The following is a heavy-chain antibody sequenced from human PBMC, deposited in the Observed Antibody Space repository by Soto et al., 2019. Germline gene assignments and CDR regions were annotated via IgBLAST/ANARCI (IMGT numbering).Heavy chain of an antibody. D-gene: IGHD5-12*01. V-gene: IGHV3-33*01. CDR1: GFTFSTYG. CDR3: ARVNGGYSGRYYFDY. CDR2: VWSDGSKE. Sequence: PGGSLRLSCAASGFTFSTYGVHWVRQAPGKGLEWVAVVWSDGSKEFYADSVKGRFTISRDNAKNSLYLQMNSLRAEDTAVYYCARVNGGYSGRYYFDYWGQGTLVTVSS. J-gene: IGHJ4*02.